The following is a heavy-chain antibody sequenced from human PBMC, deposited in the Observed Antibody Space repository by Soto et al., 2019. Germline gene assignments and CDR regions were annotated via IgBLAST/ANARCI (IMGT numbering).Heavy chain of an antibody. Sequence: SVKVSCKASGGTFSSYAISWVRQAPGQGLEWMGGIIPIFGTANYAQKFQGRVTITADESTSTAYMELSSLRSEDTAVYYCARDEYYYDSSGSTPTAFDIWGQGTIVTVSS. CDR2: IIPIFGTA. CDR3: ARDEYYYDSSGSTPTAFDI. J-gene: IGHJ3*02. D-gene: IGHD3-22*01. CDR1: GGTFSSYA. V-gene: IGHV1-69*13.